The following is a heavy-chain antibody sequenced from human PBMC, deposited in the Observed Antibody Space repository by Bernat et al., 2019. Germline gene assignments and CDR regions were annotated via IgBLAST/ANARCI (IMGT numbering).Heavy chain of an antibody. CDR1: GFTFSSYS. CDR3: ARAGASYYDSSGYYYPDAFDI. CDR2: ISSSSYI. J-gene: IGHJ3*02. D-gene: IGHD3-22*01. Sequence: EVQLVESGGGLVKPGGSLRLSCAASGFTFSSYSMNWVRQAPGKGLEWVSSISSSSYIYYADSGKGRFTISRDNAKNSRDLQMNSLRAEDTAVYYCARAGASYYDSSGYYYPDAFDIWGQGTMVTVSS. V-gene: IGHV3-21*01.